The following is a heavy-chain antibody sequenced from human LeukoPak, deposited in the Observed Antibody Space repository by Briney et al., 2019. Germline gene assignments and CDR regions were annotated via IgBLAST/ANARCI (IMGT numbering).Heavy chain of an antibody. CDR3: ARLIANGNCFDP. CDR1: GYSFTGYW. V-gene: IGHV5-51*01. CDR2: IYPGESDT. D-gene: IGHD3-22*01. J-gene: IGHJ5*02. Sequence: GEPLKISCKASGYSFTGYWIGWVSKLPGKGLVWMGVIYPGESDTSYGPSLQGQVTISANPAISTAYLQRSSLKASDTAMYYCARLIANGNCFDPWGQGTLVTVSS.